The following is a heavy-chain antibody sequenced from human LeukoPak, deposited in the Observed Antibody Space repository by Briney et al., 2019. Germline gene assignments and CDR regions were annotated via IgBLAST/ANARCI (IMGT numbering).Heavy chain of an antibody. V-gene: IGHV3-30-3*01. CDR1: GFTFSSYA. Sequence: GGSLRLSCAASGFTFSSYAMHWVRQAPGKGLEWVALIPYDGSSKNYADSVKGRFTISRDNAKNTLYLQMNSLRAEDTAVYCCARVNSVLFDYWGQGTLVTVSS. CDR3: ARVNSVLFDY. CDR2: IPYDGSSK. J-gene: IGHJ4*02.